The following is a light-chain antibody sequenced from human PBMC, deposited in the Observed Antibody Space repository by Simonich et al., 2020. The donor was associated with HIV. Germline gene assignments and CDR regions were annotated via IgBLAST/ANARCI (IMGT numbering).Light chain of an antibody. CDR2: WAA. CDR3: QQYYSTPHT. CDR1: QSILYSSNTKNY. V-gene: IGKV4-1*01. Sequence: DIVMTQSPDSLAVSLGERATINCKSSQSILYSSNTKNYLAWYQQKPGQPPKLLIYWAATRESGVPDRFSGSGSGTDFTLTITSLQADDVAIYYCQQYYSTPHTFGQGTKLEIK. J-gene: IGKJ2*01.